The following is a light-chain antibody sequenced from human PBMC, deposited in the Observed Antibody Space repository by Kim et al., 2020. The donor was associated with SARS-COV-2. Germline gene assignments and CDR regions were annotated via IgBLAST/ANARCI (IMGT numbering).Light chain of an antibody. CDR1: QCISSS. Sequence: DIQMTQSPSSLSASVGDRVTISCQASQCISSSLNWYQQRPGKAPKLLIFDASNLESGVPSRFSGRGSGTDFTFTISGLQPEDIATYYCQQFETVPYTFGQGTKLEIK. V-gene: IGKV1-33*01. CDR2: DAS. CDR3: QQFETVPYT. J-gene: IGKJ2*01.